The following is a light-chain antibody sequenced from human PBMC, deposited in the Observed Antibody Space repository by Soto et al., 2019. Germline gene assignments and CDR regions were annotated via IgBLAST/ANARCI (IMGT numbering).Light chain of an antibody. CDR2: GAS. J-gene: IGKJ1*01. Sequence: ELVLTQSPGTMPLSPGERATLSCRASQSVSSTYLAWYQQKPGQAPRLLIYGASSRATGIPDRFSGSGSVTDFTLTISRLEPEDFAVYYCQQYGSSPRTFGQGTTVEIK. CDR3: QQYGSSPRT. V-gene: IGKV3-20*01. CDR1: QSVSSTY.